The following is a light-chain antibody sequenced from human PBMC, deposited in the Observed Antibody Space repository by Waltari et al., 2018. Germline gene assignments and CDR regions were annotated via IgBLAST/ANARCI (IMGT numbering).Light chain of an antibody. CDR3: QQYHSSPGT. J-gene: IGKJ1*01. CDR1: QSISTW. Sequence: DIQMTQSPSTLSASVGDRVTITCRASQSISTWLAWYQQKPGKAPNLLIYKASTLETGVPSRFSGSGSGTDFTLTIRSLQPDDFATYYCQQYHSSPGTFGQGTKVEIK. CDR2: KAS. V-gene: IGKV1-5*03.